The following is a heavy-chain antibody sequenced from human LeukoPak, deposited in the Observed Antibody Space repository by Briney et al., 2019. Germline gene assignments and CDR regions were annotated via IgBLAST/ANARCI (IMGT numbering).Heavy chain of an antibody. D-gene: IGHD3-10*01. CDR3: ARGVGGSGGYYYYGMDV. CDR2: LYYSGST. J-gene: IGHJ6*02. Sequence: SETLSLTCTVSPGSISSYYWTCIPQPPGHGLQRIVFLYYSGSTNYHPSLKSRVTISVDPSTNQFSLKLRSVTAADTAVYYCARGVGGSGGYYYYGMDVWGQGTTVTVSS. V-gene: IGHV4-59*01. CDR1: PGSISSYY.